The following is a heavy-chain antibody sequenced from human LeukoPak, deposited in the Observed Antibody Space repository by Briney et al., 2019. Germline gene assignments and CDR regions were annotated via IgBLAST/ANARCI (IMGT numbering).Heavy chain of an antibody. Sequence: AETLSLTCTVSGGSISGYHWSWIRQPPGKGLEWIGYIYYGGSTNYNPSLKSRVTISLDTSKNQFSLKLNSVTAADTAVYYCARHHIVSTGTFDYWGQGTPVTVSS. CDR3: ARHHIVSTGTFDY. CDR2: IYYGGST. J-gene: IGHJ4*02. CDR1: GGSISGYH. V-gene: IGHV4-59*08. D-gene: IGHD5/OR15-5a*01.